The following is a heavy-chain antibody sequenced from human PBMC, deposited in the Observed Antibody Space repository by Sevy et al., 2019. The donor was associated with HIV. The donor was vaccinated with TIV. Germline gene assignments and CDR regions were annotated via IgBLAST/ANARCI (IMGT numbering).Heavy chain of an antibody. Sequence: ASVKVSCKAPGYTFTGYYMHWVRQAPGQGLEWMGWINPNSGGTNYAQKFQGRVTMTRDTSISTAYMELSRLRSDDTAVYYCARVDSSGNWFDPWGQGTLVTVSS. CDR3: ARVDSSGNWFDP. J-gene: IGHJ5*02. CDR2: INPNSGGT. V-gene: IGHV1-2*02. D-gene: IGHD6-19*01. CDR1: GYTFTGYY.